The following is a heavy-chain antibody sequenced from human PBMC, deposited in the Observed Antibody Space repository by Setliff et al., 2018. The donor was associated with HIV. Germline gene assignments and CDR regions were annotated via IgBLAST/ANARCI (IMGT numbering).Heavy chain of an antibody. CDR2: ITSYNGNT. J-gene: IGHJ2*01. D-gene: IGHD1-26*01. CDR3: ASEHHSGRGSNFPWYSDR. V-gene: IGHV1-18*01. Sequence: ASVKVSCKASGYTFSNYGITWVRQATGQGLEWRGWITSYNGNTNYAKKFKGSFTMTTDTSTRIAYMELKSLRSEDTAVYYCASEHHSGRGSNFPWYSDRWGRGTLVTVSS. CDR1: GYTFSNYG.